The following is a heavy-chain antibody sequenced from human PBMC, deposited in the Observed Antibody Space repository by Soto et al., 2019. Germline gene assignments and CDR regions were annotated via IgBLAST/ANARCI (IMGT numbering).Heavy chain of an antibody. CDR3: AREAYCGGDCYSGDAFDI. V-gene: IGHV4-34*01. D-gene: IGHD2-21*01. Sequence: SETLSLTCAVYGGSFSGYYWSWIRQPPGKGLEWIGDINHSGSTNYNPSLKSRVTISVDTSKNQFSLKLSSVTAADTAVYYCAREAYCGGDCYSGDAFDIWGQGTMVTVSS. CDR1: GGSFSGYY. CDR2: INHSGST. J-gene: IGHJ3*02.